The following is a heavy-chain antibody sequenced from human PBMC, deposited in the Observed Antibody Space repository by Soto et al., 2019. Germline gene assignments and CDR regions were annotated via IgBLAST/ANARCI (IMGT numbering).Heavy chain of an antibody. Sequence: ASVKVSCKASGGTFSSYTISWVRQAPGQGLEWMGRIIPILGIANYAQKFQGRVTITADKSTSTAYMELSSLRSEDTAVYYCATSIGDIVVVPAAIYYYMDVWGKGTTVTVSS. D-gene: IGHD2-2*01. J-gene: IGHJ6*03. V-gene: IGHV1-69*02. CDR2: IIPILGIA. CDR1: GGTFSSYT. CDR3: ATSIGDIVVVPAAIYYYMDV.